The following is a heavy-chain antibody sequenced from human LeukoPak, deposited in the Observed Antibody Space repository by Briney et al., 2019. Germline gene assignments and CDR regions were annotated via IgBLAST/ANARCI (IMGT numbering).Heavy chain of an antibody. J-gene: IGHJ4*02. Sequence: SETLSLTCTVSGYSISSGYYWGWIRQPPGKGLEWIGSIYHSGSTYYNPSLKSRVTISVDTSKNQFSLKLSSVTAADTAVYYCARDRGGNQDYWGQGTLVTVSS. CDR3: ARDRGGNQDY. CDR2: IYHSGST. D-gene: IGHD4-23*01. V-gene: IGHV4-38-2*02. CDR1: GYSISSGYY.